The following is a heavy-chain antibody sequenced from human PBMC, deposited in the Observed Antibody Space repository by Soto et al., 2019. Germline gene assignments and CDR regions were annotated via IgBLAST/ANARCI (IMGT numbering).Heavy chain of an antibody. J-gene: IGHJ5*02. CDR3: ARDHGGSYQADSFDP. D-gene: IGHD1-26*01. CDR1: GYTFTTYG. CDR2: ISPYDGDT. Sequence: QVQLVQSGVEVKKPGASVKVSCKASGYTFTTYGIIWVRQAPEQGLEWMGWISPYDGDTNYADTLQGRVTLTTDTSTTTAYMELRSLRSDDTAMYYCARDHGGSYQADSFDPWGQGTLVIVSS. V-gene: IGHV1-18*01.